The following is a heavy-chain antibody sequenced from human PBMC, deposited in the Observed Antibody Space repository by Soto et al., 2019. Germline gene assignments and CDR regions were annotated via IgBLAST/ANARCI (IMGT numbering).Heavy chain of an antibody. J-gene: IGHJ6*02. CDR2: INHSGST. CDR3: ARSGKIVGAYYYYYGMDV. CDR1: GGSFSGYY. D-gene: IGHD1-26*01. Sequence: SETLSLTCAVYGGSFSGYYWSWIRQPPGKGLEWIGEINHSGSTNYNPSLKSRVTISVDTSKNQFSLKLSSVTAADTAVYYCARSGKIVGAYYYYYGMDVWGQGTTVTSP. V-gene: IGHV4-34*01.